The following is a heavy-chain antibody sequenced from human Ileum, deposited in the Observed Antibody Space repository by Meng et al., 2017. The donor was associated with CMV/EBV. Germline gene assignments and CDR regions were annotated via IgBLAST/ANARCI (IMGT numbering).Heavy chain of an antibody. CDR1: TFRGYA. V-gene: IGHV3-23*01. CDR3: ARKGVGDSPSRAALPSFQY. CDR2: LSNDGGDK. Sequence: TFRGYAMGWVRKDPGKGLEWVSGLSNDGGDKRYVDSVKGRFTVSRDNSKNTLYLQMNSLRDEDTAIYYCARKGVGDSPSRAALPSFQYWGQGTLVTVSS. J-gene: IGHJ1*01. D-gene: IGHD5-12*01.